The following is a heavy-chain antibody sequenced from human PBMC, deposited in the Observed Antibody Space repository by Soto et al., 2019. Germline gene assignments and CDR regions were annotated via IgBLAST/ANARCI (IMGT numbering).Heavy chain of an antibody. D-gene: IGHD2-8*01. CDR2: IYYSGGT. CDR3: ARDDREWGMDV. V-gene: IGHV4-61*05. Sequence: PSETLSLTCTVSVGSISSSSYYWGWIRQPPGKGLEWIGYIYYSGGTKYNSSLKSRVTISVDRSKNQFSLKLTSVTAADTAVYYCARDDREWGMDVWGQGTTVTVSS. J-gene: IGHJ6*02. CDR1: VGSISSSSYY.